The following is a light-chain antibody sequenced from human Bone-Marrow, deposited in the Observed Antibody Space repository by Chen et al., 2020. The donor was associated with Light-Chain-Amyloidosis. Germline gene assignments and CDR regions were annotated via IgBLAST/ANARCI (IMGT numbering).Light chain of an antibody. CDR2: GAS. CDR3: QQYGSSPRT. CDR1: QNLHNNW. Sequence: IVLTQSPGTLSLSPGETATLSCRASQNLHNNWVAWYQQRPGQAPRLLIFGASSRASDIPQRFSGSGSGTDCTLTISGLEPEDFAVYDCQQYGSSPRTFGQGTRVEIK. J-gene: IGKJ1*01. V-gene: IGKV3-20*01.